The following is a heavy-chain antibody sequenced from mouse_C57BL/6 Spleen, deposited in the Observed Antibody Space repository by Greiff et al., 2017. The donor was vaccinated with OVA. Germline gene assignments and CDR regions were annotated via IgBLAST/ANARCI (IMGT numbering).Heavy chain of an antibody. V-gene: IGHV7-3*01. D-gene: IGHD1-1*01. Sequence: DVKLVESGGGLVQPGGSLSLSCAASGFTFTDYYMSWVRQPPGKALEWLGFIRNKANGYTTEYSASVKGRFTISRDNSQSILYLQMNALRAEDSATYYCARFSYGSSPDWFAYWGQGTLVTVSA. J-gene: IGHJ3*01. CDR3: ARFSYGSSPDWFAY. CDR2: IRNKANGYTT. CDR1: GFTFTDYY.